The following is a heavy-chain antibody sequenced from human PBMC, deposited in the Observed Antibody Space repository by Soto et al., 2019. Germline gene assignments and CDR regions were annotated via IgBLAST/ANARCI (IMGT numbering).Heavy chain of an antibody. CDR2: INAGNGNT. CDR1: GYTFTSYA. J-gene: IGHJ5*02. V-gene: IGHV1-3*01. CDR3: ARDSSSGWPEGYNWFDP. Sequence: ASVKVSCKASGYTFTSYAMHWVRQAPGQRLEWMGWINAGNGNTKYSQKFQGRVTITRETSASTAYMELSSLRSEDTAVYYCARDSSSGWPEGYNWFDPWGQGTLVTVSS. D-gene: IGHD6-19*01.